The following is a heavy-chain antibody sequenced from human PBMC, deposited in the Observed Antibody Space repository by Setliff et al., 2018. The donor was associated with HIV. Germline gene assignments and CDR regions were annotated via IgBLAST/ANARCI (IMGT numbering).Heavy chain of an antibody. D-gene: IGHD6-13*01. CDR1: DYTFSTYW. CDR3: ARRDGRSMNAFQI. Sequence: RGESLKISCKALDYTFSTYWIGWVRQMPGEGLEWMGIIYSDDSNIRYNPSFQSQVTISADKSITTAYLEIHNLKASDTATYYCARRDGRSMNAFQIWGPGTMVTVSS. V-gene: IGHV5-51*01. J-gene: IGHJ3*01. CDR2: IYSDDSNI.